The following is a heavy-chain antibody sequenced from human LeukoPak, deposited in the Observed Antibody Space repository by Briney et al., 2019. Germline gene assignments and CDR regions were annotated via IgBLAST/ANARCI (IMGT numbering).Heavy chain of an antibody. J-gene: IGHJ5*02. D-gene: IGHD7-27*01. V-gene: IGHV3-23*01. CDR3: ARMGTLSDWFDP. CDR2: ITISGGST. Sequence: GGSLRLSCAASGFTFSSYVLSWVRQAPGKGLEWVSGITISGGSTYYADSVQGRFTISRDNAKNTLYLQMNSLRAEDTAVYYCARMGTLSDWFDPWGQGTLVTVS. CDR1: GFTFSSYV.